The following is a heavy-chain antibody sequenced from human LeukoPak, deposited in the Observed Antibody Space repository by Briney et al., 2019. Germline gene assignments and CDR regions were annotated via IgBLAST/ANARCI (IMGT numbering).Heavy chain of an antibody. Sequence: GGSLRLSCAASGFTFSSYAMNWVRQAPGKGLEWVSVIYSGGNTYYADSVRGRFSISRDKSKNTVYLQMNSLRAEDTAVYYCARDGDCTTTSCYRGVDYWGQGTLVTVSS. J-gene: IGHJ4*02. CDR3: ARDGDCTTTSCYRGVDY. CDR2: IYSGGNT. CDR1: GFTFSSYA. V-gene: IGHV3-53*01. D-gene: IGHD2-2*02.